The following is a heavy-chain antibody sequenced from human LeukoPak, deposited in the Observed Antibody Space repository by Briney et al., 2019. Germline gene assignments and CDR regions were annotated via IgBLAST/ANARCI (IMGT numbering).Heavy chain of an antibody. V-gene: IGHV4-31*03. Sequence: PSETLSLTCTVSGGSISSGGYYWSWIRQHPGKGLEWIGYIYYSGSTYYNPSLKSRVTISVDTSKNQFSLKLSSVTAADTAVYCCARRTRGYSYEAWGQGTLVTVSS. D-gene: IGHD5-18*01. CDR2: IYYSGST. CDR1: GGSISSGGYY. J-gene: IGHJ5*02. CDR3: ARRTRGYSYEA.